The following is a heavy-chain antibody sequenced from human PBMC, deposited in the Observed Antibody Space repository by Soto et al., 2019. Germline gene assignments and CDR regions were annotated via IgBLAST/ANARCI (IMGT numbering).Heavy chain of an antibody. V-gene: IGHV4-59*08. Sequence: SSETLSLTCTVSGGSISSYYWSWIRQPPGKGLEWIGYIYYSGSTNYNPSLKSRVTISVDTSKNQFSLKLSSVTAADTAVYYCARHVRLRFLEWLKRYDAFDIWGQGTMVTVSS. CDR3: ARHVRLRFLEWLKRYDAFDI. CDR1: GGSISSYY. J-gene: IGHJ3*02. D-gene: IGHD3-3*01. CDR2: IYYSGST.